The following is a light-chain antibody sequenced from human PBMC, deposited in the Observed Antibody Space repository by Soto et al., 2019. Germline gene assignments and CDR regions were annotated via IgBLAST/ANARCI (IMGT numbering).Light chain of an antibody. CDR1: QSVGSSH. CDR3: QQDGSSPQYT. V-gene: IGKV3-20*01. J-gene: IGKJ2*01. Sequence: EIVLTQSPGTLSLSPGERATLSCRASQSVGSSHLAWYQQKPGQAPRLLIYGASSRATGIPDRFSGSGSGTVFTLTISRLESEDFAVYYCQQDGSSPQYTFGQGTKVELK. CDR2: GAS.